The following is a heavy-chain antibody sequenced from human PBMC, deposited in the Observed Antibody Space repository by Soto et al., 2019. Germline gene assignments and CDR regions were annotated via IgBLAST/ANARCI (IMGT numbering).Heavy chain of an antibody. CDR2: INPNSGGT. J-gene: IGHJ6*02. V-gene: IGHV1-2*04. CDR3: ARDGSSGYDHPSTSYYGMDA. Sequence: ASVKVSCKASGYTFTVYYMHWVRQAPGQGLEWMGWINPNSGGTNYAQKFQGWVTMTRDTSISTAYMELSRLRSDDTAVYYCARDGSSGYDHPSTSYYGMDAWRRGTTVTFSS. D-gene: IGHD5-12*01. CDR1: GYTFTVYY.